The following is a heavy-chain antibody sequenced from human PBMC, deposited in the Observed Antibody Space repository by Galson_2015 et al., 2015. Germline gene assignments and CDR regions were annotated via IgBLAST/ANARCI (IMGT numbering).Heavy chain of an antibody. Sequence: SLRLSCAASGFTFSSYAMSWVRQAPGKGLEWVSAISGSGGSTYSADPVKGRFTISRDNSKNTLYLQMNSLRAEDQAVYYCATKFLTEIRYFDWLHEYFQHWGQGTLVTVSS. D-gene: IGHD3-9*01. CDR2: ISGSGGST. V-gene: IGHV3-23*01. CDR1: GFTFSSYA. J-gene: IGHJ1*01. CDR3: ATKFLTEIRYFDWLHEYFQH.